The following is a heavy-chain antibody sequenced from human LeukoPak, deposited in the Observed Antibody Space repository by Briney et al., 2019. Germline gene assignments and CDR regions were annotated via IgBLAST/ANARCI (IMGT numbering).Heavy chain of an antibody. D-gene: IGHD1-26*01. V-gene: IGHV3-23*01. J-gene: IGHJ4*02. CDR1: GITFSTYA. Sequence: GGSLRLSCVGSGITFSTYAMSWVRKAPGKGLEWVSGISNSCGSTYYADSVKGRFTISRDNSMNPLYLQMNSLRAEDTAIYYCAKGLSGIDYWGQGTLVTVSS. CDR3: AKGLSGIDY. CDR2: ISNSCGST.